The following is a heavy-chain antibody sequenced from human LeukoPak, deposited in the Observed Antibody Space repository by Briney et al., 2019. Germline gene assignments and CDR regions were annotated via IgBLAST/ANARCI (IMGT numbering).Heavy chain of an antibody. Sequence: GGSLRLSCAASGFTFSNYWMSWVRQAPGKGLEWVANIKEDGSEKYYVDSVKGRFTISRDNAKNSLYLQMNSLRAEDTAVYYCARSIRGYWGQGTLVTVSS. D-gene: IGHD2/OR15-2a*01. V-gene: IGHV3-7*01. CDR1: GFTFSNYW. CDR2: IKEDGSEK. J-gene: IGHJ4*02. CDR3: ARSIRGY.